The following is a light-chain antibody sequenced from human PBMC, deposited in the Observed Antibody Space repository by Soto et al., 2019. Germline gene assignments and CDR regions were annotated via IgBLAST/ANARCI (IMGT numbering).Light chain of an antibody. CDR3: QSYDSSLSRV. V-gene: IGLV1-40*01. CDR2: GNI. CDR1: SSNIGAGYD. J-gene: IGLJ1*01. Sequence: QSVLTQPPSVSGAPGQRVTISCTGSSSNIGAGYDVHWYQHLPGTAPKLLIYGNINRPSGVPDRFSGSKSDSSAPLAITGLQAEDEADYFCQSYDSSLSRVFGTGTKLTVL.